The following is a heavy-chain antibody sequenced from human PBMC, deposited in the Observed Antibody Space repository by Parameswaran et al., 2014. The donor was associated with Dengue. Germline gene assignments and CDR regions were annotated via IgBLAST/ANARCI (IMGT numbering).Heavy chain of an antibody. D-gene: IGHD3-10*01. J-gene: IGHJ6*02. CDR3: ARDLLLWFGESLYYYYGMDV. CDR2: INLSGGST. V-gene: IGHV1-46*01. Sequence: WVRQAPGQGLEWMGIINLSGGSTSYAQKFQGRVTMTRDTSTSTVYMELSSLRSEDTAVYYCARDLLLWFGESLYYYYGMDVWGQGTTVTVSS.